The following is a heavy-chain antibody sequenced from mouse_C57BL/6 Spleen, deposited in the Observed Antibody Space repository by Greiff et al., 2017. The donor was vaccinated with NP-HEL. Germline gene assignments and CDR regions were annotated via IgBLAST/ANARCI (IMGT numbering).Heavy chain of an antibody. V-gene: IGHV5-17*01. CDR1: GFTFSDYG. D-gene: IGHD6-1*01. CDR3: ARRPPLSYAMDY. J-gene: IGHJ4*01. CDR2: ISSGSSTI. Sequence: EVHLVESGGGLVKPGGSLKLSCAASGFTFSDYGMHWVRQAPEKGLEWVAYISSGSSTIYYADTVKGRFTISRDNAKNTLFLQMTSLRSEDTAMYYCARRPPLSYAMDYWGQGTSVTVSS.